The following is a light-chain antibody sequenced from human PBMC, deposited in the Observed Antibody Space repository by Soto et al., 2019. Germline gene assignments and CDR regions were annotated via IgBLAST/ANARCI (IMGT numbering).Light chain of an antibody. CDR3: QQSYSTPIFT. J-gene: IGKJ3*01. CDR2: AAS. V-gene: IGKV1-39*01. Sequence: DIQMTQSPSSLSASVGDRVTITCRASQSISSSLNWYQQKPGKAPKLLIYAASSLQSGVPSRFSGSGSGTDFTLTISSLQPEDFASYYCQQSYSTPIFTFGPGNKVDIK. CDR1: QSISSS.